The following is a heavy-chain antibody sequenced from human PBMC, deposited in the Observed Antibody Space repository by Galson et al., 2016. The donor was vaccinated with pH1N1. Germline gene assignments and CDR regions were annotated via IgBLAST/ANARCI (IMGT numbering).Heavy chain of an antibody. V-gene: IGHV1-24*01. J-gene: IGHJ6*03. CDR2: FNPEDGEA. Sequence: SCKVSGYTLSDLSIQWVRQAPGKGLEWMGGFNPEDGEALYAQEFQGRVKVTEDISTDTAFMELRRLRSEDTAVYYCATLRYNFFYMDVWGTGTTVIVSS. CDR3: ATLRYNFFYMDV. D-gene: IGHD5-12*01. CDR1: GYTLSDLS.